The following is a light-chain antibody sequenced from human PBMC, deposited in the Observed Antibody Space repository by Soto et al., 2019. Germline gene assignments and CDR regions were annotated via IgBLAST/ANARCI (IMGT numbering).Light chain of an antibody. CDR3: SSYTSSSTEV. V-gene: IGLV2-14*03. CDR1: SSEVGAYIY. J-gene: IGLJ1*01. Sequence: QSVLTQPASVSGSPGQSIAISCTGTSSEVGAYIYVSWYQHHPGKAPKLILYDVSARPSGVSDRFSGSKSGNTASLTISGLQPEDEADYYCSSYTSSSTEVFGTGTKLTVL. CDR2: DVS.